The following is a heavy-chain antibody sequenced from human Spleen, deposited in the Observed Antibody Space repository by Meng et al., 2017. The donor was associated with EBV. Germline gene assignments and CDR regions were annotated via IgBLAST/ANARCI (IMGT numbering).Heavy chain of an antibody. CDR3: ARFTSMVRGAFDP. CDR2: IYHGGIA. Sequence: GLSQESGPGLVKPSGTLPLTCAVSGDSISSTNWWSWVRQPPGKGLEWIGEIYHGGIAYYNPSLKSRVTISVDKSKNQFSLNLTSVTAADTAVYYCARFTSMVRGAFDPWGQGTLVTVSS. J-gene: IGHJ5*02. V-gene: IGHV4-4*02. D-gene: IGHD3-10*01. CDR1: GDSISSTNW.